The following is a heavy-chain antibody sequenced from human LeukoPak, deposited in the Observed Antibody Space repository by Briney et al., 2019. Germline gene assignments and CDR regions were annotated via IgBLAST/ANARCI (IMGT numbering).Heavy chain of an antibody. J-gene: IGHJ1*01. CDR2: IYYSGST. V-gene: IGHV4-59*01. Sequence: PSETLSLTCAVYGGSLSGYYWNWIRQPPGKGLEWIGYIYYSGSTNYNPSLKSRVTISVDTSKNQFSLKLSSVTAADTAVYYCARGGWYPESFQHWGQGALVTVSS. CDR1: GGSLSGYY. D-gene: IGHD6-19*01. CDR3: ARGGWYPESFQH.